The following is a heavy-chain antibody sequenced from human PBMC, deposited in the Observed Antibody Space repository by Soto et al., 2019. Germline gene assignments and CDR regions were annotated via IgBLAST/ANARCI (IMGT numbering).Heavy chain of an antibody. D-gene: IGHD2-2*01. CDR3: VPRPGNIVVVPAAMSTHNAAKYNWFDP. V-gene: IGHV3-23*01. CDR1: GFTFSSYA. Sequence: GGSLRLSCAASGFTFSSYAMSWVRQAPGKGLEWVSAISGSGGSTYYADSVKGRFTISRDNSKNTLYLQMNSLRAEDTAVYYCVPRPGNIVVVPAAMSTHNAAKYNWFDPWGQGTLVTVSS. CDR2: ISGSGGST. J-gene: IGHJ5*02.